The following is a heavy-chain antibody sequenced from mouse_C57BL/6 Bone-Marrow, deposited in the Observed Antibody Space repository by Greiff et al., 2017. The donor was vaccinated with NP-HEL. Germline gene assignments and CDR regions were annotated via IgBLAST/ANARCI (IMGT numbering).Heavy chain of an antibody. CDR1: GCTFTSYG. V-gene: IGHV1-81*01. Sequence: QVHVKQSGAELARPGASVKLSCKASGCTFTSYGISWVKQRTGQGLEWIGEIFPRSGNTYYNEKFKGKATLTADKSSSTAYMELRSLTSEDSAVYFCARAPYWYAMDYWGQGTSVTVSS. D-gene: IGHD6-5*01. J-gene: IGHJ4*01. CDR2: IFPRSGNT. CDR3: ARAPYWYAMDY.